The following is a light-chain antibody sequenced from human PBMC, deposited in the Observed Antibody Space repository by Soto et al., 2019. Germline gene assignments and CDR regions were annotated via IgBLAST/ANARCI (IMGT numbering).Light chain of an antibody. CDR2: GAS. CDR1: QSVSSN. CDR3: QQYGSLSWT. Sequence: VLTQSPATLSVSQGERAILSCRASQSVSSNLAWYQQKPGQAPRLLIYGASTRATGVPDRFSGSGSGTDFTLTISRLEPEDFAVYHCQQYGSLSWTFGQGTKVDIK. J-gene: IGKJ1*01. V-gene: IGKV3-20*01.